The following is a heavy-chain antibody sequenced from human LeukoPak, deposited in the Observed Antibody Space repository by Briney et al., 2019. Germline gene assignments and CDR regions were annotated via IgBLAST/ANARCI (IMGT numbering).Heavy chain of an antibody. Sequence: ASVKVSCKASGGTFSSYAISWVRQAPGQGLEWMGGIIPIFGTANYAQKFQGRVTITTDESTSTAYVELSSLRSEDTAVYYCARAKGLVAATPVYWGQGTLVTVSS. J-gene: IGHJ4*02. CDR1: GGTFSSYA. CDR2: IIPIFGTA. V-gene: IGHV1-69*05. D-gene: IGHD2-15*01. CDR3: ARAKGLVAATPVY.